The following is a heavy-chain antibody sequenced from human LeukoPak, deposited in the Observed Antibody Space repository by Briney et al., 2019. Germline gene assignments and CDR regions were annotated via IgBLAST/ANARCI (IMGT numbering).Heavy chain of an antibody. Sequence: ASVKVSCKTSEYTFTAQYMHWVRQAPGQGLEWMGWINPNNGDTKYAQSFLGRVTMTRDTSTTTAYMELSSLRSDDTAIYFCASYPRNIPTPPFDYWGQGTLVTVSS. V-gene: IGHV1-2*02. D-gene: IGHD2-21*01. J-gene: IGHJ4*02. CDR2: INPNNGDT. CDR3: ASYPRNIPTPPFDY. CDR1: EYTFTAQY.